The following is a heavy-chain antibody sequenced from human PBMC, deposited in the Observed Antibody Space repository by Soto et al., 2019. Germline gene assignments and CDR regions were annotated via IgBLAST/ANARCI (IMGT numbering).Heavy chain of an antibody. CDR3: ASGSRDY. Sequence: PGGSLRLSCAASGFTFSSYAMHWVRQAPGKGLEWVAVISYDGSNKYYADSVKGRFTISRDNSKNTLYLQMNSLRAEDTAVYYCASGSRDYWGQGTLVTVSS. V-gene: IGHV3-30-3*01. J-gene: IGHJ4*02. CDR1: GFTFSSYA. D-gene: IGHD1-26*01. CDR2: ISYDGSNK.